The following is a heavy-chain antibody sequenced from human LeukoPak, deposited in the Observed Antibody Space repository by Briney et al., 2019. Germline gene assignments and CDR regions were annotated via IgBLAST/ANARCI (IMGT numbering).Heavy chain of an antibody. CDR2: IIPILGIA. D-gene: IGHD6-13*01. J-gene: IGHJ2*01. CDR3: ARDQLAIAAAGTHWYFDL. CDR1: GGTFSSYA. V-gene: IGHV1-69*04. Sequence: SVKVSCKASGGTFSSYAISWVRQAPGQGLEWMGRIIPILGIANYAQKFQGRVTITTDESTSTAYMELSSLRSEDTAVYYCARDQLAIAAAGTHWYFDLWGRGTLVTVSS.